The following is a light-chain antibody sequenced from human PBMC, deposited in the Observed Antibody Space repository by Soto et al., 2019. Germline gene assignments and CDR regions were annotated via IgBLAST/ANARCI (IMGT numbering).Light chain of an antibody. CDR2: EVN. CDR1: SSDVGGYKY. V-gene: IGLV2-8*01. J-gene: IGLJ1*01. Sequence: QSALTQPPSASGSPGQSVTISCTGTSSDVGGYKYVSWYQQHPGKAPKLMIFEVNKRPSGVPDRFSGSKSGNTASLTVSGVLEEDDADYYCSSYAGSNNLVVFGTGTKVTVL. CDR3: SSYAGSNNLVV.